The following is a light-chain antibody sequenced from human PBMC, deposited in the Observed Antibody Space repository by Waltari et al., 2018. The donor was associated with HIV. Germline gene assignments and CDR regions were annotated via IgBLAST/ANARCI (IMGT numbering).Light chain of an antibody. J-gene: IGLJ2*01. Sequence: QSALTQPCSVSGSPGQSISISCSGSSGDIGSFNYVSWYQQHPNKPPQLIIYDVSDRPSGVPHRFSGSKSGNTATLTISGIQAEDEAEYFCCSFAGSSNFVIFGGGTKLAVL. CDR3: CSFAGSSNFVI. V-gene: IGLV2-11*01. CDR2: DVS. CDR1: SGDIGSFNY.